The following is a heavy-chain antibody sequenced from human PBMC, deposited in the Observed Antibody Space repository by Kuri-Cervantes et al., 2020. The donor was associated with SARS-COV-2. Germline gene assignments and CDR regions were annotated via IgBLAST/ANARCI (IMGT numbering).Heavy chain of an antibody. D-gene: IGHD2-8*01. CDR3: ARDQQMVYAAWGAIDY. Sequence: ASVKVSCKASGYTFTSYGISWVRQAPGQGLEWMGWISAYNGNTNYAQKLQGRVTMTTDTSTSTAYMELSRLRSDDTAVYYCARDQQMVYAAWGAIDYWGQGTLVTVSS. V-gene: IGHV1-18*01. CDR2: ISAYNGNT. J-gene: IGHJ4*02. CDR1: GYTFTSYG.